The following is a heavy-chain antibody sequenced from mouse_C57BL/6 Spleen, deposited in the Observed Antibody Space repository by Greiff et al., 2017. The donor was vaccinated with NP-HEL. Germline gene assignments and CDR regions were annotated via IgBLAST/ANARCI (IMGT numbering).Heavy chain of an antibody. CDR3: ARHPHYDYDPYYAMDY. CDR2: ISNGGGST. CDR1: GFTFSDYY. D-gene: IGHD2-4*01. J-gene: IGHJ4*01. Sequence: EVQRVESGGGLVQPGGSLKLSCAASGFTFSDYYMYWVRQTPEKRLEWVAYISNGGGSTYYPDTVKGRFTISRDNAKNTLYLQMSRLKSEDTAMYYCARHPHYDYDPYYAMDYWGQGTSVTVSS. V-gene: IGHV5-12*01.